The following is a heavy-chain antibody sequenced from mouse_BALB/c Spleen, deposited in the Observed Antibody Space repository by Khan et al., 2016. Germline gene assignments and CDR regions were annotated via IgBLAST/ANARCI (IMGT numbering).Heavy chain of an antibody. V-gene: IGHV3-2*02. D-gene: IGHD1-2*01. J-gene: IGHJ1*01. CDR3: TRSPTATRYFDV. Sequence: EGQLQESGPGLVKPSQSLSLTCTVTGYSITSDYAWNWIRQFPGNKMEWMGYIRYRGSTTYNPSLKSRISTTRATSKNQFFLQLYSVTTEDTATYYCTRSPTATRYFDVWGAGTTVTVSS. CDR2: IRYRGST. CDR1: GYSITSDYA.